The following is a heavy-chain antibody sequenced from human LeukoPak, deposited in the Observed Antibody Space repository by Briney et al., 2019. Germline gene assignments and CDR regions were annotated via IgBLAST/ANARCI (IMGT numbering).Heavy chain of an antibody. CDR2: ISAYNGNT. CDR1: GYTFNTYA. Sequence: ASVKVSCKASGYTFNTYAISWVRQAPGQGLEWMGWISAYNGNTQYAQNLQGRVTITTDRSTSTAYMELRSLRSDDTAVYYCARDISPLITFGGVVAFDIWGQGTMVTVSS. D-gene: IGHD3-16*01. J-gene: IGHJ3*02. CDR3: ARDISPLITFGGVVAFDI. V-gene: IGHV1-18*01.